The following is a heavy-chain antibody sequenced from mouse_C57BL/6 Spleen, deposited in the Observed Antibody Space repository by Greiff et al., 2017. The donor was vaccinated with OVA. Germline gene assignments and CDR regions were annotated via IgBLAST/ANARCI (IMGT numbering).Heavy chain of an antibody. Sequence: QVQLKESGPELVKPGASVKISCKASGYSFTSYYIHWVKQRPGQGLEWIGWIYPGSGNTKYNEKFKGKATRTADTSSSTAYMQLSSLTSEDSAVYYCAGPSTMVTTFDYWGQGTTLTVSS. CDR1: GYSFTSYY. CDR2: IYPGSGNT. D-gene: IGHD2-2*01. J-gene: IGHJ2*01. V-gene: IGHV1-66*01. CDR3: AGPSTMVTTFDY.